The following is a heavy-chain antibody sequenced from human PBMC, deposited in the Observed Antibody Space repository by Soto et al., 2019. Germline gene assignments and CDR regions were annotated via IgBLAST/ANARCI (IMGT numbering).Heavy chain of an antibody. V-gene: IGHV1-69*12. CDR1: GGTFSSYA. CDR3: ARDVIAAAGTAG. D-gene: IGHD6-13*01. J-gene: IGHJ4*02. Sequence: QVQLVQSGAEVKKPGSSVKVSCKASGGTFSSYAISWVRQAPGQGLEWMGGIIPIFGTANYAQKFQGRVRIXAXVSTSTAYMELSSLRSEDTAVYYCARDVIAAAGTAGWGQGTLVTVSS. CDR2: IIPIFGTA.